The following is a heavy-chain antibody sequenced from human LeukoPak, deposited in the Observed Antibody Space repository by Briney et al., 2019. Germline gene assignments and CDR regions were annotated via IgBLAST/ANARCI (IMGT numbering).Heavy chain of an antibody. V-gene: IGHV4-30-4*01. Sequence: SQTLSLTCTVSGGSISSGDYYWSWIRQPPGKGLEWIGYIYYSGSTYYNPSLKSRVTISVDTSKSQFSLKLSFVTAADTAVYYCARDSLDYGVDYWGQGTLVTVSS. D-gene: IGHD4-17*01. CDR1: GGSISSGDYY. CDR3: ARDSLDYGVDY. J-gene: IGHJ4*02. CDR2: IYYSGST.